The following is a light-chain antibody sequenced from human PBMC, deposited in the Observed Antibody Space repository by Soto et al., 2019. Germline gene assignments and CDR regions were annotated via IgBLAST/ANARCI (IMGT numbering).Light chain of an antibody. Sequence: EIVMTQSPATLSVSPGERATLSRRASQSVRSNLAWYQQKPGQAHSLIIYETSRRATGIPDRFSGSVSGTDFTLTISRLEPEDFAVYYCQQRSNWPTFTFGQGTRLEI. CDR2: ETS. J-gene: IGKJ5*01. V-gene: IGKV3-11*01. CDR1: QSVRSN. CDR3: QQRSNWPTFT.